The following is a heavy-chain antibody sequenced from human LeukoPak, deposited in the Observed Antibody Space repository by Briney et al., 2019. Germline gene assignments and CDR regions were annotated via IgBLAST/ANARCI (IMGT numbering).Heavy chain of an antibody. CDR2: IYTSGST. Sequence: SETLSLTCTVSGGSISSGSYYWSWIRQPAGKGLEWIGRIYTSGSTNYNPSLKSRVTISVDRSKNHFSLKLSSVTAADTAVYYCARNYGPGQTYYYYYMDVWGKGTTVTVSS. J-gene: IGHJ6*03. CDR1: GGSISSGSYY. D-gene: IGHD3-10*01. CDR3: ARNYGPGQTYYYYYMDV. V-gene: IGHV4-61*02.